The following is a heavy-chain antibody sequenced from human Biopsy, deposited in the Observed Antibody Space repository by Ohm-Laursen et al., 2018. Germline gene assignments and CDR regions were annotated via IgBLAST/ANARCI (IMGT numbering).Heavy chain of an antibody. J-gene: IGHJ3*01. V-gene: IGHV4-34*01. CDR3: ASVVLGPTNDAFDL. CDR2: ISHTGST. D-gene: IGHD3-22*01. CDR1: TVSFSSFY. Sequence: GTLSLTCAVYTVSFSSFYWSWIRQPPGKGLEWIGEISHTGSTNYNPPLKSRVFMSVDTSKKQLSLRLRSVTAADTAMYYCASVVLGPTNDAFDLWGQGTMVVVSS.